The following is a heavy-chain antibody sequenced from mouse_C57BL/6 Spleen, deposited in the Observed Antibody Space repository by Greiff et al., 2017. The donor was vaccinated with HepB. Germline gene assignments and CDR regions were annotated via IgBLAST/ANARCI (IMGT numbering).Heavy chain of an antibody. CDR3: ARLGDGYYYFDY. J-gene: IGHJ2*01. V-gene: IGHV1-55*01. CDR1: GYNFTSYW. Sequence: QVQLQQPGAELVKPGASVKMSCKASGYNFTSYWITWVKQRPGQGLEWIGDIYPGSGSTNYNEKFKSKATLTVDTSSSTAYMQLSSLTSEDSAVYYCARLGDGYYYFDYCGQGTTLTVSS. CDR2: IYPGSGST. D-gene: IGHD2-3*01.